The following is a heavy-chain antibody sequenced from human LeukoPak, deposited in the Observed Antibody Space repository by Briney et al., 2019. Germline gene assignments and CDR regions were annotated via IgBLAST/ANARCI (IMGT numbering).Heavy chain of an antibody. CDR1: GGSISGYY. V-gene: IGHV4-59*01. CDR3: ARARYYYDSSGYLYFDY. J-gene: IGHJ4*02. CDR2: IFYSGST. Sequence: PSETLSLTCTASGGSISGYYWSWIRQPPGKGLECVGYIFYSGSTNYNPSLKSRVIISVDTSKNQFSLKLSSVTAADTAVYYCARARYYYDSSGYLYFDYWGQGTPVTVSS. D-gene: IGHD3-22*01.